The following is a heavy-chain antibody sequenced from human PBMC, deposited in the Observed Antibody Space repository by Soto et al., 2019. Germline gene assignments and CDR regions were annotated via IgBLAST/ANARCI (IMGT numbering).Heavy chain of an antibody. CDR3: TKDPSTGYADH. CDR2: ISRDGSNT. V-gene: IGHV3-23*01. D-gene: IGHD3-9*01. Sequence: GGSLRLSCAASDFIFLDYAMTRVRQAPGKGLEWVSTISRDGSNTHYADSVKGRFTISRDNSKKTLYLEMSSLRGEDTAFYYCTKDPSTGYADHWGQGTLVTVS. CDR1: DFIFLDYA. J-gene: IGHJ4*02.